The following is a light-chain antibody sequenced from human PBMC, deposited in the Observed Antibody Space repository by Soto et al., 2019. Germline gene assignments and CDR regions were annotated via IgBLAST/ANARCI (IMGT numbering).Light chain of an antibody. CDR1: QSVSAN. CDR2: GAF. CDR3: QQYNNWPRT. V-gene: IGKV3-15*01. Sequence: ETVMTQSPATLSVSPGERATLSCGASQSVSANLAWYQQKPGQAPRLLIYGAFTRATDIPARFSGSGSGTEFTLTISRLQSEDSAVYYCQQYNNWPRTFGQGTKV. J-gene: IGKJ1*01.